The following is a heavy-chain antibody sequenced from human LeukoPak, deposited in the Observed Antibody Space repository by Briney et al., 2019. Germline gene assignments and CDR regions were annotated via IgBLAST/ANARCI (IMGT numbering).Heavy chain of an antibody. J-gene: IGHJ4*02. V-gene: IGHV6-1*01. CDR2: TYYRSKWYN. CDR1: GDSVSSNSPA. D-gene: IGHD4-11*01. CDR3: ARQQYYFDY. Sequence: SQTLSLTCAISGDSVSSNSPAWNWIRQSPSRGLEWLGRTYYRSKWYNDYAESVKSRITINPETSKNQFSLQLNSVTPEDTAVYYCARQQYYFDYWGQGTLVTVSS.